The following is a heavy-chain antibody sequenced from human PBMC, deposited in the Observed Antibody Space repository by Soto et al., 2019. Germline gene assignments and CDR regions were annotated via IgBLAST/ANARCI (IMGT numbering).Heavy chain of an antibody. V-gene: IGHV3-74*01. CDR2: VNGGGGVT. D-gene: IGHD3-16*01. CDR1: GFTYSDYW. J-gene: IGHJ4*02. CDR3: ARGYDAAQYYFDY. Sequence: VGSLRLSCAASGFTYSDYWMHWVRQAPGKEPVWVSRVNGGGGVTYYADSVRGRFIISRDNSKNTVYLEMNSLGVEDTAVYYCARGYDAAQYYFDYCGQGTLVTVSS.